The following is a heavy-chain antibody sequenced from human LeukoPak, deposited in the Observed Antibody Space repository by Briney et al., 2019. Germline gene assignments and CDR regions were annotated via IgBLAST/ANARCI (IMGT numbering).Heavy chain of an antibody. V-gene: IGHV3-23*01. CDR1: GFTLSSCA. Sequence: GGSLRLSCAASGFTLSSCAVSWVRQAPGKGLEWVSAIGPDGKTYYADSVKGRFTISRDSSKNTLYLQMNSLRAEDTAAYFCVRRESGGNHFGYWGQGTLVTVSS. CDR2: IGPDGKT. D-gene: IGHD1-26*01. J-gene: IGHJ4*02. CDR3: VRRESGGNHFGY.